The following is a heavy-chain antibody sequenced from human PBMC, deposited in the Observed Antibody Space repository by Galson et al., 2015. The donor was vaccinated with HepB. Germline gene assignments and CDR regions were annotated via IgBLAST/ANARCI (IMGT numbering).Heavy chain of an antibody. Sequence: SLRLSCAASGFTFSSYSMHWVRQAPGKGLEWVSSISSSSSYIYYADSVKGRFTISRDNAKTSLYLQMNSLRAEDTAVYYCARDNGPTVPDYWGQGTLVAVSS. CDR3: ARDNGPTVPDY. CDR2: ISSSSSYI. D-gene: IGHD4-17*01. CDR1: GFTFSSYS. V-gene: IGHV3-21*01. J-gene: IGHJ4*02.